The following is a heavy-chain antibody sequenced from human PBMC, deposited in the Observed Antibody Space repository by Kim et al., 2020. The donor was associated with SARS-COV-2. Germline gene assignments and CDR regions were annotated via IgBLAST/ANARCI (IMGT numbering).Heavy chain of an antibody. V-gene: IGHV3-48*03. D-gene: IGHD1-26*01. CDR3: ARDPSPRPEYSGSYYGII. Sequence: KGRFTISRDNAKNSLYLQMNSLRAEDTAVYYCARDPSPRPEYSGSYYGIIWGQGTTVTVSS. J-gene: IGHJ6*02.